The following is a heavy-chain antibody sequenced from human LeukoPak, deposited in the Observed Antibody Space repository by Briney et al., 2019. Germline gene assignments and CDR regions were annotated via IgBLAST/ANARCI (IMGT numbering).Heavy chain of an antibody. D-gene: IGHD2-15*01. V-gene: IGHV3-23*01. Sequence: GGSLRLSCAASGFTFSGRWMSWLRQAPGKGLEWVSAISGSGGSTYYADSVKGRFTISRDNSKNTLYLQMNSLRAEDTAVYYCAKLDIVVVVAAKDYFDYWGQGTLVTVSS. J-gene: IGHJ4*02. CDR2: ISGSGGST. CDR1: GFTFSGRW. CDR3: AKLDIVVVVAAKDYFDY.